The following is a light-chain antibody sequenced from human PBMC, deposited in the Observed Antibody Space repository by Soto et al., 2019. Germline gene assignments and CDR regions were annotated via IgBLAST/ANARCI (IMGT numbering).Light chain of an antibody. CDR2: GAS. Sequence: EIVMMQSPATMSVSPGERATLSCSASQSVSSSLAWYQQKPGQAPRLLIYGASTRATGIPARFSGSGSGTEFTLTISSLQSEDFAVYSFQQYNNWPGTFGQGTKVDIK. V-gene: IGKV3-15*01. CDR3: QQYNNWPGT. CDR1: QSVSSS. J-gene: IGKJ1*01.